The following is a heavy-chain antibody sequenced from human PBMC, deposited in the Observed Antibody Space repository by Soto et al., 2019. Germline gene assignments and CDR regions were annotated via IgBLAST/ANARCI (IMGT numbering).Heavy chain of an antibody. Sequence: GGSLRLSCAASGFTFSSYAMSWVRQAPGKGLGWVSAISGSGGSTYYADSVKGRFTISRGNSKNTLYLQMNSLRAEDTAVYYCAIMDRVVVVITRPFDYWGQGTLVTVSS. J-gene: IGHJ4*02. CDR3: AIMDRVVVVITRPFDY. V-gene: IGHV3-23*01. CDR2: ISGSGGST. D-gene: IGHD3-22*01. CDR1: GFTFSSYA.